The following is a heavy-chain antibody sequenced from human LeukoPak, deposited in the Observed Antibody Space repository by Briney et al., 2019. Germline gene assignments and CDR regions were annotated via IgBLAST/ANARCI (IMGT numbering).Heavy chain of an antibody. J-gene: IGHJ4*02. CDR1: GGSFSGYY. CDR3: ARAGTQWLVRGRLDY. D-gene: IGHD6-19*01. Sequence: SETLSLTCAVYGGSFSGYYWSWIRQPPGKGLEWIGEINHSGSTNYNPSLKSRVIISVDTSKNQFSLKLSSVTAADTAVYYCARAGTQWLVRGRLDYWGQGTLVTVSS. V-gene: IGHV4-34*01. CDR2: INHSGST.